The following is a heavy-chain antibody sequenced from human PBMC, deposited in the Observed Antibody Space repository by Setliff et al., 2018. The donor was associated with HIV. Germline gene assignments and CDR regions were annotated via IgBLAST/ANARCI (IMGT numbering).Heavy chain of an antibody. D-gene: IGHD3-3*01. CDR1: GGSFSSSTYS. Sequence: SETLSLTCTVSGGSFSSSTYSRGWIRQPPGMGLEWIGSIHSSGTTDYNPSLKSRVAMSVDTSRSQFSLKLRSVTAADTAIYYCARHKTHYDFYAFDVWGQGTMVTVSS. CDR3: ARHKTHYDFYAFDV. J-gene: IGHJ3*01. CDR2: IHSSGTT. V-gene: IGHV4-39*01.